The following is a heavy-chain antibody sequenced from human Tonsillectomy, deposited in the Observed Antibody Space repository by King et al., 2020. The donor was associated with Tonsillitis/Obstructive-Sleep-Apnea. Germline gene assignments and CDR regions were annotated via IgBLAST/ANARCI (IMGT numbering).Heavy chain of an antibody. Sequence: VQLVESGGGFVQPGGSLILSCAASGFTFSAFDMSWVRQAPGKGLEWVSTFTAVSGETFYADSVKGRFTISRDNSKNTLYLQMNTLRAEDTALYHCAKQRSRNFWDMDVWGKGTTVTVSS. CDR2: FTAVSGET. CDR3: AKQRSRNFWDMDV. V-gene: IGHV3-23*04. CDR1: GFTFSAFD. J-gene: IGHJ6*03. D-gene: IGHD3-3*01.